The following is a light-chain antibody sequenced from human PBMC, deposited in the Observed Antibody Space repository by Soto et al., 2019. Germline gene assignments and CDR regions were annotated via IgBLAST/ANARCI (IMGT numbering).Light chain of an antibody. CDR1: SSDVGSYHL. CDR2: EVS. J-gene: IGLJ2*01. CDR3: CSYAGSSTPVV. V-gene: IGLV2-23*02. Sequence: QSVLTQPASVSGSPGQSITISCTGTSSDVGSYHLVSWYQQHPGKAPKLMIYEVSKRPSGVSNRFSGSKSGNTASLTISGLQAEDEADYYCCSYAGSSTPVVFGGGTKLTVL.